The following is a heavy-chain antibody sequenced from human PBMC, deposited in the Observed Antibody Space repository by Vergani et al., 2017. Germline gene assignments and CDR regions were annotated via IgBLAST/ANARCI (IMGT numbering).Heavy chain of an antibody. D-gene: IGHD6-13*01. V-gene: IGHV3-23*01. Sequence: EVQLLESGGGLVQPGGSLRLSCAASGFTFSNYVMSWVRQAPGKGLEWVSGISGSGGRTYNADSVKGRFTISRDNSKNTLYLQMNSLRAEDTAVYYCARDGVAAAGDYYYYYMDVWGKGTTVTVSS. CDR2: ISGSGGRT. J-gene: IGHJ6*03. CDR1: GFTFSNYV. CDR3: ARDGVAAAGDYYYYYMDV.